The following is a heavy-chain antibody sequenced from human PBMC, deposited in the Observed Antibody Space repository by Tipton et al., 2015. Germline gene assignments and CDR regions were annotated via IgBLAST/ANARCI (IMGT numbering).Heavy chain of an antibody. D-gene: IGHD3-9*01. CDR3: ACQDYDSLTRDYQTVDY. V-gene: IGHV4-39*07. CDR2: LYFSGST. Sequence: TLSLTCTVSGGSISSSSYYWAWIRQPPGKGLEWIGSLYFSGSTYYNPSLKSRLTMSRDTSKNHFSLKLTSVTAADTAVYYCACQDYDSLTRDYQTVDYWGQGTLVTVSS. CDR1: GGSISSSSYY. J-gene: IGHJ4*02.